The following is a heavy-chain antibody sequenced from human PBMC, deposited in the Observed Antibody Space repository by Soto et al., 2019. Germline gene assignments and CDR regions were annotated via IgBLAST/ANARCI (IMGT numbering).Heavy chain of an antibody. Sequence: ASVKVSCTSSVYTFTVYYIHCVRQAPGQGLEWMGWINPNSGGTNYAQKFQGWVTMTRDTSISTAYMELSRLRSDDTAVYYCARESPASDCSGGRCERYYYYGMDVWGQGTTVTVSS. CDR1: VYTFTVYY. J-gene: IGHJ6*02. D-gene: IGHD2-15*01. V-gene: IGHV1-2*04. CDR2: INPNSGGT. CDR3: ARESPASDCSGGRCERYYYYGMDV.